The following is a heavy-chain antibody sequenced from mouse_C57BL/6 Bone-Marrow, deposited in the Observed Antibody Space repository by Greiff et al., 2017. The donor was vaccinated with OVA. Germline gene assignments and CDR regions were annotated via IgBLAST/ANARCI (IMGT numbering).Heavy chain of an antibody. CDR1: GFSLTSYG. CDR2: IWRGGST. CDR3: AKGAPITTVVALYAMDY. V-gene: IGHV2-5*01. D-gene: IGHD1-1*01. J-gene: IGHJ4*01. Sequence: VKLMESGPGLVQPSQSLSITCTVSGFSLTSYGVHWVRQSPGKGLEWLGVIWRGGSTDYNAAFMSRLSITKDNSKSQVFFKMNSLQADDTAIYYCAKGAPITTVVALYAMDYWGQGTSVTVSS.